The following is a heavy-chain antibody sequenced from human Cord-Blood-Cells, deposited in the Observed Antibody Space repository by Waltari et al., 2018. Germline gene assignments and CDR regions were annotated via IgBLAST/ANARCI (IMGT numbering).Heavy chain of an antibody. V-gene: IGHV3-21*01. CDR1: VFTFSSSR. D-gene: IGHD6-13*01. CDR2: ISSSSSYI. Sequence: EVQLVESGGGRVKPGGSMRLSCDASVFTFSSSRMNWVRQAPGKGLEWVSSISSSSSYIYYADSVKGRFTISRDNAKNSLYLQMNSLRAEDTAVYYCARDSAAAGDYWGQGTLVTVSS. CDR3: ARDSAAAGDY. J-gene: IGHJ4*02.